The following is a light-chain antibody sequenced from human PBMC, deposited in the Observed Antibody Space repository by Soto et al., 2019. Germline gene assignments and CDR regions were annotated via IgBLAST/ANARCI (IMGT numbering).Light chain of an antibody. CDR3: SSYTSSSTRV. J-gene: IGLJ1*01. CDR1: SSDVGAYDY. CDR2: EVG. Sequence: QSVLTQPASVSGSPGQSITISCTGISSDVGAYDYVSWYQQHPDKAPKLMIYEVGNRPSGVSNRFSGSKSVNTATLTISGLQADDEADYYCSSYTSSSTRVFGTGTKVTVL. V-gene: IGLV2-14*03.